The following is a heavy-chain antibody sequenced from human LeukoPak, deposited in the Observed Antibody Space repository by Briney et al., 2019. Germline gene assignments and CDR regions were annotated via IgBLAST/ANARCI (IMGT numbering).Heavy chain of an antibody. D-gene: IGHD4-17*01. CDR3: AKGPRPDLTVPHTVEK. V-gene: IGHV3-23*01. J-gene: IGHJ4*02. Sequence: GGSLRLSCAASGFTFSNHAMSRVRQVPGRGLEWVSTISSRGDSTYDADSVKGRFIISRDNSKNSLYLQMNTVRAEDTAVYYCAKGPRPDLTVPHTVEKWGQGTPVTVSS. CDR2: ISSRGDST. CDR1: GFTFSNHA.